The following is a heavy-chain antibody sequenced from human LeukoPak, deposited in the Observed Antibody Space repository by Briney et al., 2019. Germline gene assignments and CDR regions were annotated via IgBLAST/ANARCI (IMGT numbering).Heavy chain of an antibody. V-gene: IGHV1-69*04. CDR3: ARQDYAYFYMDV. CDR1: GGSFGSYA. J-gene: IGHJ6*03. Sequence: SVKVSCKASGGSFGSYAISWVRQSPGQGLEWMGRVIPILDTTNYAQKFQGRVTITADKSTSTAYMEVSSLRSDDTAMYYCARQDYAYFYMDVWGEGTTITVS. CDR2: VIPILDTT.